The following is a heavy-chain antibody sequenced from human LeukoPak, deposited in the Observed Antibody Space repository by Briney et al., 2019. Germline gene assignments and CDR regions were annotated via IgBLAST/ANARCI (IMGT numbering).Heavy chain of an antibody. V-gene: IGHV1-46*01. CDR1: GYTFTGYY. CDR2: INPSGGST. CDR3: ARDIPTSYCGGDCSDPYYFDY. J-gene: IGHJ4*02. Sequence: ASVKVSCKASGYTFTGYYMHWVRQAPGQGLEWMGWINPSGGSTSYAQKFQGRVTMTRDTSTSTVYMELSSLRSEDTAVYYCARDIPTSYCGGDCSDPYYFDYWGQGTLVTVSS. D-gene: IGHD2-21*02.